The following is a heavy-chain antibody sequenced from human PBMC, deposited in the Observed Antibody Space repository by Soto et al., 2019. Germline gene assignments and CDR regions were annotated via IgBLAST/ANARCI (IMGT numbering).Heavy chain of an antibody. J-gene: IGHJ4*02. CDR3: AKDGDVVVAATGGVFDY. CDR1: GFTFDDYA. D-gene: IGHD2-15*01. V-gene: IGHV3-9*01. Sequence: EVQLVESGGGLVQPGRSLRLSCAASGFTFDDYAMHWVRQAPGKGLEWVSGISWNSGSIGYADSVKGRFTIARDSAKNSLYLQMSSLRAEDTALYYCAKDGDVVVAATGGVFDYWGQGTLVTVSS. CDR2: ISWNSGSI.